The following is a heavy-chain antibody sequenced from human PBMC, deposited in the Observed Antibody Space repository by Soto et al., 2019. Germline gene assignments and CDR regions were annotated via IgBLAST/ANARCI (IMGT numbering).Heavy chain of an antibody. CDR1: GFTFSSYW. V-gene: IGHV3-74*01. J-gene: IGHJ4*02. Sequence: GGSLRLSCAASGFTFSSYWMHWVRQVPEKGLVWVSRINSDGSITNYADAVKGRFTISRANVKNTLYLQMNSLRAEDTAVYYCVRYPRSVGGSYRPDYWGQGTLVTVSS. CDR2: INSDGSIT. CDR3: VRYPRSVGGSYRPDY. D-gene: IGHD3-16*02.